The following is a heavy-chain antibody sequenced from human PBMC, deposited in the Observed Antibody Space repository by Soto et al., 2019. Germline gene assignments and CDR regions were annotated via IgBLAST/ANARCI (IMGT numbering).Heavy chain of an antibody. J-gene: IGHJ4*02. Sequence: QITLKESGPPLVKPTQTLTLTCTFSGFSLSTSGVGVGWIRQPPGKALEWLALIYWDDDKRYRPSLKSRLTITMDTSKNQVVRTLTKLDTVDTATYYCARGGCTTYYSPFFDYWGQGTLVTVSS. CDR2: IYWDDDK. V-gene: IGHV2-5*02. CDR3: ARGGCTTYYSPFFDY. CDR1: GFSLSTSGVG. D-gene: IGHD3-10*01.